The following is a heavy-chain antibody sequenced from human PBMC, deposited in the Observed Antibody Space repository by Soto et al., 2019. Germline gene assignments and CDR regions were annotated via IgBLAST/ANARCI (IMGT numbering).Heavy chain of an antibody. V-gene: IGHV5-10-1*01. Sequence: PGESLKISCKGSGYSFTSYWISWVRQMPGKGLEWMGRIDPSDSYTNYSPSFQGHVTISADKSISTAYLQWSSLKASDTAMYYCATTYWSSTSCYPYYYYGMDVWGQGTTVTVSS. J-gene: IGHJ6*02. CDR2: IDPSDSYT. CDR3: ATTYWSSTSCYPYYYYGMDV. CDR1: GYSFTSYW. D-gene: IGHD2-2*01.